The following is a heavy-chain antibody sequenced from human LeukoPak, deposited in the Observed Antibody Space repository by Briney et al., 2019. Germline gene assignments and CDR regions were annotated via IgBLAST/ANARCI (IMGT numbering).Heavy chain of an antibody. V-gene: IGHV3-48*01. J-gene: IGHJ4*02. Sequence: PGGSLRLSCAASGFTFSSYSMNWVRQAPGKGLEWVSYISSSSSTIYYADSVKGRFTISRDNAKNSLYLQMNSLRAEDTAVYYCARDRGSGLAVAGSNDYWGQGTLVTVPS. CDR1: GFTFSSYS. CDR3: ARDRGSGLAVAGSNDY. D-gene: IGHD6-19*01. CDR2: ISSSSSTI.